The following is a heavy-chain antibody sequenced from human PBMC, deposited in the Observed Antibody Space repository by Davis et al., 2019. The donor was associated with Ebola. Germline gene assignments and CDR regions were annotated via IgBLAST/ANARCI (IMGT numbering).Heavy chain of an antibody. CDR1: GYTFTSYG. Sequence: ASVKVSCKASGYTFTSYGISWLRQAPGQGLEWMGWISAYNGNTNYAQKLQGRVTLTTDASTSTASMELRSLRSDDTAVYYCARGEIVVVVAATTDYYYYYGMDVWGQGTTVTVSS. V-gene: IGHV1-18*01. CDR2: ISAYNGNT. D-gene: IGHD2-15*01. J-gene: IGHJ6*02. CDR3: ARGEIVVVVAATTDYYYYYGMDV.